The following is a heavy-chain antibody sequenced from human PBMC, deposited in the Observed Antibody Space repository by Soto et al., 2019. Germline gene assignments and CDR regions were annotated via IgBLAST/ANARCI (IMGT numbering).Heavy chain of an antibody. CDR3: ARDRGVVVPAAIGWFDP. V-gene: IGHV4-4*07. J-gene: IGHJ5*02. CDR1: GGSISSYY. Sequence: SETLSLTXTVSGGSISSYYWSWIRQPAGKGLEWIGRIYTSGSTNYNPSLKSRVTMSVDTSKNQFSLKLSSVTAADTAVYYCARDRGVVVPAAIGWFDPWGQGTLVTVSS. D-gene: IGHD2-2*01. CDR2: IYTSGST.